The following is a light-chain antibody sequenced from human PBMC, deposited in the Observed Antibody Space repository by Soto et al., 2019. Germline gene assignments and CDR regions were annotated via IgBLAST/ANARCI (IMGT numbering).Light chain of an antibody. CDR2: GAS. J-gene: IGKJ5*01. V-gene: IGKV3-15*01. Sequence: EIVMTQSPATLSVSPGERATLSCRASQSVTSNLAWYQQKPGQAPRLLMYGASSRATGIPVRFSGSGSGTEFTLTISSLQSEDFAVYYCQQYNNWPLTFGQGTRLEIK. CDR3: QQYNNWPLT. CDR1: QSVTSN.